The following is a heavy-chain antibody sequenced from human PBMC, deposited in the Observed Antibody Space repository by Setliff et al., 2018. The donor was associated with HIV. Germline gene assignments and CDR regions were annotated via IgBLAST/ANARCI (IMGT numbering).Heavy chain of an antibody. CDR1: GGTFSSYA. D-gene: IGHD4-17*01. CDR2: IIPIFGTA. CDR3: ARAAGYGVNLDAFDI. V-gene: IGHV1-69*05. Sequence: ASVKVSCKASGGTFSSYAISWVRQAPGQGLEWMGGIIPIFGTANYAQKFQGRVTITTDESTSTAYMELSSLRSEDTAVYYCARAAGYGVNLDAFDIWGQGTMVTVSS. J-gene: IGHJ3*02.